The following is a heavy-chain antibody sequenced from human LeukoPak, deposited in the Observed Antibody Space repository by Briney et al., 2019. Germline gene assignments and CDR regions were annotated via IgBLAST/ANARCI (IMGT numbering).Heavy chain of an antibody. CDR1: GGSFSGYY. CDR2: INHSGST. Sequence: SETLSLTCAVYGGSFSGYYWSGIRQPPGKGLEWIGEINHSGSTNYNPSLKSRVTISVDTSKNQFSLKLSSVTAADTAVYYCARGFGGRSAAFDYWGQGTLVTVSS. CDR3: ARGFGGRSAAFDY. D-gene: IGHD4-23*01. J-gene: IGHJ4*02. V-gene: IGHV4-34*01.